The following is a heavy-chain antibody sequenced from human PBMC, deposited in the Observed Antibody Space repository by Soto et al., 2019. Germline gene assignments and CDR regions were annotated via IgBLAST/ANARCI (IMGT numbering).Heavy chain of an antibody. V-gene: IGHV3-23*01. D-gene: IGHD6-13*01. CDR1: GFTFSAYV. Sequence: EVQLLESGGGLVQPGGSLSLSCAASGFTFSAYVMCWVRQAPGKGPEWVSAISSNGGRTFYADSVKGRFTISRDNSRNTLYLQMHSLTVEDTDVYYCAKDPPIASDGPTLDYWGQGTLVAVSS. J-gene: IGHJ4*02. CDR2: ISSNGGRT. CDR3: AKDPPIASDGPTLDY.